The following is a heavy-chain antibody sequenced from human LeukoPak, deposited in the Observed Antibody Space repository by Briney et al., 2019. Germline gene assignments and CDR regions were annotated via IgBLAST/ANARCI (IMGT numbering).Heavy chain of an antibody. CDR1: GFTFRTYW. Sequence: GGSLRLSCAVSGFTFRTYWMTWVRQAPGKGLEWVANIKQDGSEKYYVDSVKGRFTISRDNAKNSLYLQMNSLRAEDTALYHCARVAAAGLDNGWFDPWGQGTLVTVSS. D-gene: IGHD6-13*01. CDR3: ARVAAAGLDNGWFDP. J-gene: IGHJ5*02. V-gene: IGHV3-7*03. CDR2: IKQDGSEK.